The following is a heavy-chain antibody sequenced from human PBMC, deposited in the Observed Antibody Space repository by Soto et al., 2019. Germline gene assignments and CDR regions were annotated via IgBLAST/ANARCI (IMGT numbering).Heavy chain of an antibody. D-gene: IGHD3-10*01. V-gene: IGHV4-31*03. Sequence: PSETLSLTCTVSGGSISSGGYYWSWIRQHPGKGLEWIGYIYYSGSTYYNPSLKSRVTISVDTSKNQFSLKLSSVTAADTAVYYCARVIPGATAFDYWGQGTLVTVSS. CDR3: ARVIPGATAFDY. CDR1: GGSISSGGYY. CDR2: IYYSGST. J-gene: IGHJ4*02.